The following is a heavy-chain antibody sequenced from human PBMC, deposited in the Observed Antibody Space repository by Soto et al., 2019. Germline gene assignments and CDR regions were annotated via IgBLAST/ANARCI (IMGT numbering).Heavy chain of an antibody. Sequence: SETLSLTCTVSGGSISSSSYYWGWIRQPPGKGLEWIGSIYYSGSTYYNPSLKSRVTISVDTSKNQFSLKLSSVTAADTAVYYCARHRGHPYSSSSDWFDPWGQGTLVTVSS. CDR3: ARHRGHPYSSSSDWFDP. V-gene: IGHV4-39*01. D-gene: IGHD6-6*01. CDR1: GGSISSSSYY. J-gene: IGHJ5*02. CDR2: IYYSGST.